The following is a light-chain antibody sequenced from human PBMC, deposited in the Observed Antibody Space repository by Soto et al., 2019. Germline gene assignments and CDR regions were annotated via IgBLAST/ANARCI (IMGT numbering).Light chain of an antibody. V-gene: IGKV3-20*01. CDR2: GAS. Sequence: EIVLTQSPGTLSLSPGQRATLSCGASQSVSSGRLAWYQQTPGQAPRLLIYGASSRATGIPDRFSGSGSGTDFTLSISRLEPEDFAMYYCQQYGSSPFTFGGGTKVEIK. CDR3: QQYGSSPFT. CDR1: QSVSSGR. J-gene: IGKJ4*01.